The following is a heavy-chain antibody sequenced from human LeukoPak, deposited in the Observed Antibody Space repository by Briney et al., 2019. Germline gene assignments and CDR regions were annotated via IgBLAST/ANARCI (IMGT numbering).Heavy chain of an antibody. D-gene: IGHD3-10*01. CDR2: LSYDGNSK. CDR1: GFTFSTYA. V-gene: IGHV3-30-3*01. J-gene: IGHJ4*02. Sequence: PGGSLRLSCAASGFTFSTYAMHWVRQAPGKGLEWVAILSYDGNSKYYADSVKGRITISRDISKNTLYLQMNSLRAEDTAVYYCARDDYYGSGSYYNPTYYFDYWGQGTLVTVSS. CDR3: ARDDYYGSGSYYNPTYYFDY.